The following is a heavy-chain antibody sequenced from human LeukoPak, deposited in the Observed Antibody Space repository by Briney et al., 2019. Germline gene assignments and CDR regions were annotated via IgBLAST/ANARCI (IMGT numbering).Heavy chain of an antibody. CDR1: GFTFSSYW. D-gene: IGHD1-26*01. CDR3: ARDRGSYGY. J-gene: IGHJ4*02. CDR2: INPDGSST. V-gene: IGHV3-74*01. Sequence: PGGSLRLSCAPSGFTFSSYWMHWVRHAPGKGPVWVSRINPDGSSTSYADSVKGRFTISRDNAKNTLYLQMNSLRAEDTAVYYCARDRGSYGYWGQGTLVTVSS.